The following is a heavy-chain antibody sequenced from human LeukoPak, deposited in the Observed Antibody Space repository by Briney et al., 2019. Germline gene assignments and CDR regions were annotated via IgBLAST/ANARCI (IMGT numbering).Heavy chain of an antibody. J-gene: IGHJ4*02. CDR2: INNYGSIT. V-gene: IGHV3-74*03. Sequence: SGGSLRLSCAASGLTFSNYWMQWVRQAPGKGLVWVSRINNYGSITTYADSVKGRFTIPRDNAKNTLYLQMNSLRAEDTAVYYCASLTSQYDYWGLGTLVTVSS. CDR3: ASLTSQYDY. D-gene: IGHD3-10*01. CDR1: GLTFSNYW.